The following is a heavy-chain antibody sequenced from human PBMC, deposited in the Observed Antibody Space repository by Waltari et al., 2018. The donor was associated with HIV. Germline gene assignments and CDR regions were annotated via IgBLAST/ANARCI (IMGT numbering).Heavy chain of an antibody. CDR2: TYYSGSV. J-gene: IGHJ3*01. CDR1: GGAISPYY. CDR3: ARTINWADSFDL. Sequence: QVQLQESGPRLVKSSETLSLTCSVSGGAISPYYWGWILQSPGRGREWVGYTYYSGSVAYNPSLTSRVTMSVDMSRNQFALNLTSVTAADTATYDCARTINWADSFDLWGQGTKVIVSS. V-gene: IGHV4-59*01. D-gene: IGHD7-27*01.